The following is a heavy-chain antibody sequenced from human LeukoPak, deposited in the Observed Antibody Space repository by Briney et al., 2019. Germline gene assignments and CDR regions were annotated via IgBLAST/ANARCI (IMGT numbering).Heavy chain of an antibody. V-gene: IGHV4-4*07. CDR3: ARDRQWLENDY. J-gene: IGHJ4*02. D-gene: IGHD6-19*01. CDR1: GDSISGSY. Sequence: SETLSLTCTVSGDSISGSYWTWIRQPAGKGLEWIGRVYSSGSTNYNPSLKSRVTMSIDTSKNQFSLKLSSVTAADTAVYYCARDRQWLENDYWGQGTLVTVSS. CDR2: VYSSGST.